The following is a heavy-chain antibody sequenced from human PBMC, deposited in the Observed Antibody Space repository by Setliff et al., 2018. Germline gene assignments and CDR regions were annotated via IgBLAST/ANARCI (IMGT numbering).Heavy chain of an antibody. V-gene: IGHV3-23*01. Sequence: PGGSLRLSCAASGFTFSSYAMHWVRQAPGKGLEWISAITHSGRDTYHADSVKGRFTISRANSQNTLFLQMNSLRVEDTAVYFCVKGSSDSRPYYFDYWGQGMLVTVSS. CDR3: VKGSSDSRPYYFDY. CDR1: GFTFSSYA. J-gene: IGHJ4*02. D-gene: IGHD2-2*01. CDR2: ITHSGRDT.